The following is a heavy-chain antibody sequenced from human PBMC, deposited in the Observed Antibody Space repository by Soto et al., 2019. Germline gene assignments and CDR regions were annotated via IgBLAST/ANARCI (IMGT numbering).Heavy chain of an antibody. D-gene: IGHD3-3*01. J-gene: IGHJ4*02. CDR2: ISGSGGST. CDR1: GFTFNSYA. CDR3: AKQWAYDFWSGSDY. Sequence: GGSLRLSCAASGFTFNSYAMSWVRQAPGKGLEWVSTISGSGGSTYYADSVKGRFTISRDNSKNTLYLQMNSLRAEDTAVYYCAKQWAYDFWSGSDYWGQGTLVTVSS. V-gene: IGHV3-23*01.